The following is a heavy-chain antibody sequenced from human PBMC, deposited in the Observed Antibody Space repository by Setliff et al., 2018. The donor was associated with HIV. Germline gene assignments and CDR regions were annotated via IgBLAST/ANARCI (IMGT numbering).Heavy chain of an antibody. CDR1: GGSLSGHF. CDR2: INRSGST. J-gene: IGHJ4*02. Sequence: SETLSLTCAVYGGSLSGHFWSWIRQPPGKGLERIGEINRSGSTNYNSSLKSRVTMSVDTSKRQFSLKLASVTAADTAIYYCARQSTMAAAAFDYWGQGTLVTVPQ. D-gene: IGHD6-13*01. CDR3: ARQSTMAAAAFDY. V-gene: IGHV4-34*01.